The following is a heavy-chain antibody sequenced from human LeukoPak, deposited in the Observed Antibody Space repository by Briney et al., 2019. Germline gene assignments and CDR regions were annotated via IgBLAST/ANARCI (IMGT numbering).Heavy chain of an antibody. J-gene: IGHJ3*02. Sequence: GGSLRLSCAASGFTVSSNYMSWVRPAPGSVLESVSIIYSGGSTFYADSVKGRFTISRDNSKNTLYLQMNSLRAEDTAVYYCARGGSYLSAFDIWGQGTMVTVSS. CDR2: IYSGGST. CDR3: ARGGSYLSAFDI. D-gene: IGHD1-26*01. V-gene: IGHV3-53*01. CDR1: GFTVSSNY.